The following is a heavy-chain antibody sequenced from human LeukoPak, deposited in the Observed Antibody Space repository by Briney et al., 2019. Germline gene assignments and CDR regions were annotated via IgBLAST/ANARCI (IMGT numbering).Heavy chain of an antibody. J-gene: IGHJ6*03. Sequence: KPSETLSLTCTVSGVSISSSSYYWGWIRQPPGKGLEWIGSIYYSGSTYYNPSLKSRVTISVDTSKNQFSLKLSPVTAADTAVYYCASNSNYYYYYMDVWGKGTTVTVSS. D-gene: IGHD4-11*01. V-gene: IGHV4-39*01. CDR1: GVSISSSSYY. CDR2: IYYSGST. CDR3: ASNSNYYYYYMDV.